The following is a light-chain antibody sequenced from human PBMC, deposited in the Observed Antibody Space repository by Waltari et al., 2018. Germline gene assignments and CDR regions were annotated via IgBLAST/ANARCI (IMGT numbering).Light chain of an antibody. CDR3: HSRVVSNVRGA. CDR1: SLRSYD. CDR2: GKD. Sequence: SSELTQDPAVSVALGQTVRITCQGDSLRSYDASWYQQKPGQATILVIYGKDNRPSGLPDRFSGSTSGNTASLTITGSQAEDEADYCCHSRVVSNVRGAFGGGTKLTVL. J-gene: IGLJ2*01. V-gene: IGLV3-19*01.